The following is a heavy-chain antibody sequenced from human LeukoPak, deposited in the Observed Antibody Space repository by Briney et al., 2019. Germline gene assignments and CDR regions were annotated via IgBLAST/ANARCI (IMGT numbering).Heavy chain of an antibody. Sequence: SETLSLTCTVSGGSISSYYWSWIRQPPGKGLEWIGYIYYSGSTNYNPSLKSRVTISVDTSKNQFSLKLSSVTAADTAVYYCARRAWGYDSSGYYSQFDYWGQGTLVTVSS. CDR1: GGSISSYY. CDR2: IYYSGST. CDR3: ARRAWGYDSSGYYSQFDY. V-gene: IGHV4-59*08. D-gene: IGHD3-22*01. J-gene: IGHJ4*02.